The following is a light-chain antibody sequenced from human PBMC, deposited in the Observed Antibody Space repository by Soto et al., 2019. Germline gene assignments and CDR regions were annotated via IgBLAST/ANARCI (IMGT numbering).Light chain of an antibody. Sequence: QSVLTQPASVSGSPGQSITISCTGTSSDVGSYNLVSWYQQHPGKAPKLMIYEVSKRPSGVSNRFSGSKSGNTASLTISALQAEDEADYYCCSYAGSSTAVFGGGTQLTVL. V-gene: IGLV2-23*02. CDR2: EVS. CDR3: CSYAGSSTAV. CDR1: SSDVGSYNL. J-gene: IGLJ7*01.